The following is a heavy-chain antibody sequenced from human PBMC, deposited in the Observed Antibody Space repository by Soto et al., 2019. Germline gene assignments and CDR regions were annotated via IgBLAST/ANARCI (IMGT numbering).Heavy chain of an antibody. V-gene: IGHV3-48*02. D-gene: IGHD3-10*01. CDR3: ARVTLYYYGSGSYYFDY. J-gene: IGHJ4*02. CDR2: ISSSSSTI. Sequence: GGSLRLSCAASGFTFRSYSMNWVRQAPGKGLEWVSYISSSSSTIYYADSVKGRFTISRDNAKNSLYLQMNSLRDEDTAVYDCARVTLYYYGSGSYYFDYWGQGTLVTVSS. CDR1: GFTFRSYS.